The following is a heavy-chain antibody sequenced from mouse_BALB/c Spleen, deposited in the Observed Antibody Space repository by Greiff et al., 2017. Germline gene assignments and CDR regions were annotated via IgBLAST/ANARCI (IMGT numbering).Heavy chain of an antibody. Sequence: VQLKQSGPGLVKPSQSLSLTCSVTGYSITSGYYWNWIRQFPGNKLEWMGYISYDGSNNYNPSLKNRISITRDTSKNQFFLKLNSVTTEDTATYYCARYGKGYYAMDYWGQGTSVTVSS. V-gene: IGHV3-6*02. D-gene: IGHD2-10*02. CDR3: ARYGKGYYAMDY. J-gene: IGHJ4*01. CDR2: ISYDGSN. CDR1: GYSITSGYY.